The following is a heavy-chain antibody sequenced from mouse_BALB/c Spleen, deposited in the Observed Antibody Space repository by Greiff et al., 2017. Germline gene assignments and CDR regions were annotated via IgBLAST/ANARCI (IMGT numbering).Heavy chain of an antibody. V-gene: IGHV14-4*02. Sequence: EVKLVESGAELVRSGASVKLSCTASGFNIKDYYMHWVKQRPEQGLEWIGWIDPENGDTEYAPKFQGKATMTADTSSNTAYLQLSSLTSEDTAVYYCNACVGYAMDYWGQGTSVTVSS. J-gene: IGHJ4*01. CDR3: NACVGYAMDY. CDR1: GFNIKDYY. CDR2: IDPENGDT.